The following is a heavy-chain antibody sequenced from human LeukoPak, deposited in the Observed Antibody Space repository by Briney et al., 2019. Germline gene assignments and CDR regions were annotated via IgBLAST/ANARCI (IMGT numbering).Heavy chain of an antibody. CDR3: ARGHIVGAYYFDY. J-gene: IGHJ4*02. CDR2: INHSGST. CDR1: GGSFSGYY. V-gene: IGHV4-34*01. D-gene: IGHD1-26*01. Sequence: SETLSPTCAVYGGSFSGYYWSWIRQPPGKGLEWIGEINHSGSTNYNPSLKSRVTISVDTSKNQFSLKLSSVTAEDTAVYYCARGHIVGAYYFDYWGQGTLVTVSS.